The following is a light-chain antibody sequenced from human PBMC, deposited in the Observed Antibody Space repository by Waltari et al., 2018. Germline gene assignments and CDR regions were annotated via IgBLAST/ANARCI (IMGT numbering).Light chain of an antibody. J-gene: IGKJ2*03. Sequence: VILTQSPATLSLSPGERSTLSCRASQSVSSYLAWYQQTPGQASRLRIHSASYRATGIPESFSGSRAGTEFTLTISSLVPQDVVVYHRYQFSNGYSFGQGTKVEIK. V-gene: IGKV3D-11*02. CDR2: SAS. CDR3: YQFSNGYS. CDR1: QSVSSY.